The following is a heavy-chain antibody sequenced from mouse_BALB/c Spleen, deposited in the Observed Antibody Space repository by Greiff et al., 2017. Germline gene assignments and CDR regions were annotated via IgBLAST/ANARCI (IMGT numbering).Heavy chain of an antibody. J-gene: IGHJ4*01. Sequence: VKLQESGPELVKPGASVKISCKASGYSFTSYYIHWVKQRPGQGLEWIGWIFPGSGNTKYNEKFKGKATLTADTSSSTAYMQLSSLTSEDSAVYFCARGQTGTSAMDYWGQGTSVTVSS. CDR2: IFPGSGNT. CDR3: ARGQTGTSAMDY. CDR1: GYSFTSYY. D-gene: IGHD4-1*01. V-gene: IGHV1-66*01.